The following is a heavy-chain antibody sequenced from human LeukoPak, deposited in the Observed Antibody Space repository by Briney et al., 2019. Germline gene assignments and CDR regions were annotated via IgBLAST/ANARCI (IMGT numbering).Heavy chain of an antibody. CDR2: INHSGST. Sequence: KPSETLSLTCAVYGGSFSGYYWSWIHQPPGKGLEWIGEINHSGSTNYNPSLKSRVTISVDTSKNQFSLKLSSVTAADTAVYYCARSGAIRYFDLWGRGTLVTVSS. J-gene: IGHJ2*01. CDR1: GGSFSGYY. CDR3: ARSGAIRYFDL. D-gene: IGHD2-15*01. V-gene: IGHV4-34*01.